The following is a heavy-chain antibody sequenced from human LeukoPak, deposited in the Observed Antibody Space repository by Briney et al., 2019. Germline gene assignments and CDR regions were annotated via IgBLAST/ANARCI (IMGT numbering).Heavy chain of an antibody. CDR3: ARGFLKSGFDI. CDR1: RDSVPSNTAI. Sequence: SQTLPLTCPISRDSVPSNTAIWNWITLSPSGGLEWLGSTYYRSKWYNDYTASVGSRITINPDTSKNQCSLQLNSVTPEDTALYYCARGFLKSGFDIWGQGTMVTVSS. D-gene: IGHD1-26*01. V-gene: IGHV6-1*01. J-gene: IGHJ3*02. CDR2: TYYRSKWYN.